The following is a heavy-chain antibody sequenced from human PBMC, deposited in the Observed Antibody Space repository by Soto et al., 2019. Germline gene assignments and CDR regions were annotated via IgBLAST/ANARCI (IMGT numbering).Heavy chain of an antibody. CDR1: GFTFSNYA. D-gene: IGHD3-22*01. Sequence: EVHLVESGGGLVQPGGSLRVSCAASGFTFSNYAMNWVRQAPGKGLEWVSYISIGSGSIFYADSVKGRFTISRDDAKNSLYLQVNTLRDEDTAVYYCVRDDRWAFDFWGQGTMVTVSS. CDR3: VRDDRWAFDF. V-gene: IGHV3-48*02. CDR2: ISIGSGSI. J-gene: IGHJ3*01.